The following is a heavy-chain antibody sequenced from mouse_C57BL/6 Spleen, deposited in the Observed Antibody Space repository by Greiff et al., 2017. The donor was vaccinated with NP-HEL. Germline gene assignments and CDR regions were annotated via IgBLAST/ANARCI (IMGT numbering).Heavy chain of an antibody. D-gene: IGHD2-2*01. V-gene: IGHV1-52*01. CDR2: IDPSDSET. CDR1: GYTFTSYW. J-gene: IGHJ4*01. CDR3: ARGYDEYYAMDY. Sequence: QVQLQQPGAELVRPGSSVKLSCKASGYTFTSYWMHWVKQRPIQGLEWIGNIDPSDSETHYNQKFKDKATLTVDKSSSTAYMQLSSLTSEDSEVYYCARGYDEYYAMDYWGQGTSVTVSS.